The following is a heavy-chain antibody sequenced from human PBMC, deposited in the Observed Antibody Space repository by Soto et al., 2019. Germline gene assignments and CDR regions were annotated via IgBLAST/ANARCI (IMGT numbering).Heavy chain of an antibody. CDR3: DRGLGSRYSHGHNEIDY. D-gene: IGHD5-18*01. J-gene: IGHJ4*02. CDR1: GGSFSGYC. CDR2: INHSGST. Sequence: SETLSLTCAVYGGSFSGYCWSWIRQPPGKGLEGIGEINHSGSTNYSPALKSRVTISVDTCKNQFSLKLSSVTAADTAVYYCDRGLGSRYSHGHNEIDYWGKAILVTLS. V-gene: IGHV4-34*01.